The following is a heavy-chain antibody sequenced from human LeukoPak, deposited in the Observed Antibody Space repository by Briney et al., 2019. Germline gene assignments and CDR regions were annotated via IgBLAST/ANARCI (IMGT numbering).Heavy chain of an antibody. CDR1: GYTLTELS. J-gene: IGHJ5*02. D-gene: IGHD4-11*01. Sequence: ASVKVSCKVSGYTLTELSMHWVRQAPGQGLEWMGWINPNSGGTNYAQKFQGRVTMTRDTSISTAYMELSRLRSDDTAVYYCARDPTASRWFDPWGQGTLVTVSS. CDR2: INPNSGGT. CDR3: ARDPTASRWFDP. V-gene: IGHV1-2*02.